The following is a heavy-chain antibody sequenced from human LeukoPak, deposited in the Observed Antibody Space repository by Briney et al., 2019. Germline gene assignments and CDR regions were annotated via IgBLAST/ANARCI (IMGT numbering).Heavy chain of an antibody. CDR1: GFTFNTFP. CDR2: ISINGDST. CDR3: AKDRGY. J-gene: IGHJ4*02. V-gene: IGHV3-23*01. Sequence: GGSLRLSCAASGFTFNTFPMIWVRQAPGKGLEWVSAISINGDSTYYADSVKGRFTISRDNSKYTLYLQMNSLRADDTAVYYCAKDRGYWGQGTLVTVSS.